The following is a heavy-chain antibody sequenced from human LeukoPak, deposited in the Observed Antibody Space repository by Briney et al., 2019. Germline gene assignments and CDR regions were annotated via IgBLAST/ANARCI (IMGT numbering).Heavy chain of an antibody. CDR1: GLTFSSYA. D-gene: IGHD3-10*01. J-gene: IGHJ6*02. CDR3: ARSYFGSGTSYGMDV. CDR2: ISGSGDRT. V-gene: IGHV3-23*01. Sequence: PGGSLRLSCAVSGLTFSSYAMSWVRQAPGKGLEWVSAISGSGDRTYYADSVKGRFTISRDNAKNSLYLQMNSLRAEDTAVYYCARSYFGSGTSYGMDVWGQGTTVTVSS.